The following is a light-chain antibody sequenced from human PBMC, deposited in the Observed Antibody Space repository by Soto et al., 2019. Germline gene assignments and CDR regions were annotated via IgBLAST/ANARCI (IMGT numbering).Light chain of an antibody. Sequence: EIVLTQSPGTLSLSPGERATLSCRASQSVSSSYLAWYQQKPGQAPRLLIYGASSRATGIPDRFSGSGSGTDFTLTISRLEPEDFAVYYCQQYGSSLRTFGQRTKLVIK. CDR2: GAS. J-gene: IGKJ2*01. CDR1: QSVSSSY. CDR3: QQYGSSLRT. V-gene: IGKV3-20*01.